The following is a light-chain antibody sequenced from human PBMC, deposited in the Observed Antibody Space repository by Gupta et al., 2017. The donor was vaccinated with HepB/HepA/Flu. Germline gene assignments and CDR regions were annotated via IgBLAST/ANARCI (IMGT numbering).Light chain of an antibody. CDR3: RQSLPTAHC. J-gene: IGKJ4*01. Sequence: IVMTQSPLSLPVTPGEPASISCRSSQSLLNSNGYNYLDWYLQKPVQSPQLLIYWGANRVYGVPDRCSGSGSGTDFILGISRVEAEEVGVYYCRQSLPTAHCFGGGTKVEIK. CDR2: WGA. CDR1: QSLLNSNGYNY. V-gene: IGKV2-28*01.